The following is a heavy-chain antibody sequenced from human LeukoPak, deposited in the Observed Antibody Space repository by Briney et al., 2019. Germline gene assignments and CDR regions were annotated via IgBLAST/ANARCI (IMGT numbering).Heavy chain of an antibody. D-gene: IGHD3-22*01. V-gene: IGHV4-39*07. J-gene: IGHJ4*02. CDR1: GGSISSSSYY. Sequence: SETLSLTCTVSGGSISSSSYYWGWIRQPPGKGLEWIGSIYYSGSTYYNPSLKSRVTISVDTSKNQFSLKLSSVTAADTAVYYCARTFKKGDYYDSSGYWLLFDYWGQGTLVTASS. CDR3: ARTFKKGDYYDSSGYWLLFDY. CDR2: IYYSGST.